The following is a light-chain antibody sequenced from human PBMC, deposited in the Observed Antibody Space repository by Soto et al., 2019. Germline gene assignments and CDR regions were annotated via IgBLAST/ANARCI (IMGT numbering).Light chain of an antibody. V-gene: IGKV1-5*01. J-gene: IGKJ1*01. CDR2: GTS. CDR1: QSISHW. Sequence: DIQMTQSPSALSASVGDRVTITCRASQSISHWLAWYHQKPGRAPKLLIYGTSTLQSGVPSRFSGSGSGTEFTLTITSLQPDDFATYYCQQYNGYSRAFGQGTKVEVK. CDR3: QQYNGYSRA.